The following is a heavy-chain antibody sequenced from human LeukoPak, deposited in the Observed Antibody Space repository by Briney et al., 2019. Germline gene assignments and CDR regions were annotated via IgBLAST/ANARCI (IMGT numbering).Heavy chain of an antibody. CDR1: GFTFTSSA. Sequence: SVKVSCKASGFTFTSSAVQWVRQARGQRLEWIGWIVVGSGNTNYAQKFQERVTITRDMSTSTAYMELSSLRSEDTAVYYCAADIDFDFWSGPFAFDIWGQGTVVTVSS. D-gene: IGHD3-3*01. CDR2: IVVGSGNT. V-gene: IGHV1-58*01. CDR3: AADIDFDFWSGPFAFDI. J-gene: IGHJ3*02.